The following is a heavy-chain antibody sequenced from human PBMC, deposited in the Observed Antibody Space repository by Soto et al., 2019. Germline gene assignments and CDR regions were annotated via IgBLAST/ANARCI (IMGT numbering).Heavy chain of an antibody. Sequence: QITLKESGRPLVKPTQTLTLTCSFSGFSLRANGVGVGWIRQPPGKALECLARIYWDDDKRYSPSLQSRLTNTXXTSRNRGVLTIANMDPEDTGTYYCARIKVVRGVIITDAFDIWGQGAVVTVSS. CDR1: GFSLRANGVG. CDR2: IYWDDDK. V-gene: IGHV2-5*02. J-gene: IGHJ3*02. CDR3: ARIKVVRGVIITDAFDI. D-gene: IGHD3-10*01.